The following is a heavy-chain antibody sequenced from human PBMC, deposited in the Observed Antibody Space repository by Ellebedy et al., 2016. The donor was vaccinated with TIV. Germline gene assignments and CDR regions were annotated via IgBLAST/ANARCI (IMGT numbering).Heavy chain of an antibody. CDR3: ARDNAKMRGIYPD. D-gene: IGHD2-21*01. CDR2: ISVYNCNT. J-gene: IGHJ4*02. Sequence: AASVKVSCKASGYTFTNYGISWVRQAPGQGLEWMGWISVYNCNTNYAQKLQGRVTMTTDTSTNTADMELRSLRSDDTAVYYCARDNAKMRGIYPDWGQGTLVTVSS. V-gene: IGHV1-18*01. CDR1: GYTFTNYG.